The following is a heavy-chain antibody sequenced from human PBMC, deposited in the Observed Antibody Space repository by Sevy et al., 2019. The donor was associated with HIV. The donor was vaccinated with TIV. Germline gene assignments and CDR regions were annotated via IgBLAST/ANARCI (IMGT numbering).Heavy chain of an antibody. CDR2: ISSNSAYI. CDR1: GFTFSSYR. V-gene: IGHV3-21*01. Sequence: GGSLRLSCAASGFTFSSYRMTWVRQAPGKGLEWVSCISSNSAYINYADSVKGRFTISRDNATNLLYLQMDSLRAEDTAVYYCARAVLEVSTWRSDYWGQGTLVTVSS. J-gene: IGHJ4*02. D-gene: IGHD3-10*01. CDR3: ARAVLEVSTWRSDY.